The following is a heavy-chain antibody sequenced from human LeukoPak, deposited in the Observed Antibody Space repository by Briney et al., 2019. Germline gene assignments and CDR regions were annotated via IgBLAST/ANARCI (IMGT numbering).Heavy chain of an antibody. D-gene: IGHD6-13*01. Sequence: PGGSLRLSCAATGFTFSSYNMNWVRQAPGKGLEWVTCISASSSFIYYADSVKGRITISRDNAKNSLYFQMNSLRAGDTAVYYCARGSGFIAATYGFDPWGQGTLVTVSS. V-gene: IGHV3-21*01. CDR2: ISASSSFI. J-gene: IGHJ5*02. CDR3: ARGSGFIAATYGFDP. CDR1: GFTFSSYN.